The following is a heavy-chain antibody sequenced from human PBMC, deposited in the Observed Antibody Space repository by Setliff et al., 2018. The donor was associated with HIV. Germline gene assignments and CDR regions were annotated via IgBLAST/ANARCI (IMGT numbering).Heavy chain of an antibody. CDR3: ARTDSGYDLINWFDP. D-gene: IGHD5-12*01. V-gene: IGHV4-61*10. CDR1: GGSISAGYHY. J-gene: IGHJ5*02. CDR2: IYYSGST. Sequence: SETLSLTCTVSGGSISAGYHYWTWIRQPAGKGLEWIGHIYYSGSTNYNPSLKSRVTISVDTSKNQFSLKLRSVTAADTAVYYCARTDSGYDLINWFDPWGQGTLVTVSS.